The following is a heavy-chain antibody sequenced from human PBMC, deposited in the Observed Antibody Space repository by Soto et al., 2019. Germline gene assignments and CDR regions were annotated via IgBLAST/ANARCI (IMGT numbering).Heavy chain of an antibody. V-gene: IGHV2-26*01. D-gene: IGHD6-13*01. CDR2: IFSNDEK. CDR1: GFSLSNARMG. J-gene: IGHJ5*02. Sequence: SGPTLVNPTETLTLTCTVSGFSLSNARMGVSWIRQPPGKALEWLAHIFSNDEKSYSTSLKSRLTISKDTSKSQVVLTMTNMDPVDTATYYCARIAPRTPGYRTNGAWFDHWGQGTLVTVSS. CDR3: ARIAPRTPGYRTNGAWFDH.